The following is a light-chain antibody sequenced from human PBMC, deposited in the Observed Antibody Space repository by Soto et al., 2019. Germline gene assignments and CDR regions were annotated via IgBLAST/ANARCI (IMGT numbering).Light chain of an antibody. Sequence: IVLTQSRGAVSLSPGERATLSCRASQSVDSKYLAWYQQKPGQAPRILIFAASSRATGIPDRFSGSGSGTDFTLTISRLEPGDFAVYYCQQYGYSSWTFGQGTKVDTK. CDR1: QSVDSKY. V-gene: IGKV3-20*01. J-gene: IGKJ1*01. CDR3: QQYGYSSWT. CDR2: AAS.